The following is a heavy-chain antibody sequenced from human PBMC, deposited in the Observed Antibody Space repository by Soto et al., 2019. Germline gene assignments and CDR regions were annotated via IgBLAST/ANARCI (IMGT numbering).Heavy chain of an antibody. CDR3: ARGRETYYYDSSGYTFDY. CDR1: GGTFSSYA. J-gene: IGHJ4*02. D-gene: IGHD3-22*01. Sequence: ASVKVSCKASGGTFSSYAISWVRQAPGQGLEWVGGITPIFGTANYAQKFQGRVTITADESTSTAYMELSSLRSEDTAVYYCARGRETYYYDSSGYTFDYWGQGTLVTVSS. V-gene: IGHV1-69*13. CDR2: ITPIFGTA.